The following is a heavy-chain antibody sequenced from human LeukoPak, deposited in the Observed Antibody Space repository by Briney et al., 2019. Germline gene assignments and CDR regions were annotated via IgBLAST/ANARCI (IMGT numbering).Heavy chain of an antibody. D-gene: IGHD6-19*01. V-gene: IGHV3-21*01. Sequence: PGRSLRLSCAASGFTFSSYSMNWVRQAPGKGLEWVSSISSSSSYIYYADSVKGRFTISRDNAKNSLYLQMNSLRAEDTAVYYCAKLFDGGLVPIYFDYWGQGTLVTVSS. J-gene: IGHJ4*02. CDR2: ISSSSSYI. CDR3: AKLFDGGLVPIYFDY. CDR1: GFTFSSYS.